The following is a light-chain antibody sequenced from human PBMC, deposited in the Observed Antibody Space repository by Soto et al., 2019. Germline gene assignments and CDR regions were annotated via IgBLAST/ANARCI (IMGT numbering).Light chain of an antibody. CDR1: SRDVGDYKY. CDR3: SSYSSSNTLI. Sequence: QSVLTQPASVSGSPGQSITISCTGTSRDVGDYKYVCWYQQHPCKAPKLMIYDVTYRPSGVSSRFSASKSGNTASLTISGLQAEDEADYYCSSYSSSNTLIFGGGTKLTVL. CDR2: DVT. J-gene: IGLJ2*01. V-gene: IGLV2-14*03.